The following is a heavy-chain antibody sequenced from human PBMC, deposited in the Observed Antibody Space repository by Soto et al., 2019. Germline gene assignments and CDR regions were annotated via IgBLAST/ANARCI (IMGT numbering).Heavy chain of an antibody. CDR3: ARECGDYVSGCYYGMDV. CDR1: GFTFSSYA. D-gene: IGHD4-17*01. CDR2: ISYDGSNK. J-gene: IGHJ6*02. V-gene: IGHV3-30-3*01. Sequence: QVQLVESGGGVVQPGRSLRLSCAASGFTFSSYAMHWVRQAPGKGLEWVAVISYDGSNKYYADTVKGRFTISRDNSQNTLYLQMNSLRAEDTAVYYSARECGDYVSGCYYGMDVWGQGTTVTVSS.